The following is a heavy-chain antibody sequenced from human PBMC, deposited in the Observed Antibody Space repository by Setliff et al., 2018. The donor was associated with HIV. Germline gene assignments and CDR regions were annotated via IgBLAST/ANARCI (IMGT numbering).Heavy chain of an antibody. CDR3: ARLGTGNADHY. CDR2: IYHSGST. Sequence: SETLSLTCAVSGGSISSSNWWSWVRQPPGKGLEWIGEIYHSGSTNYNPSLKSRVTISLDTSLNQFSLKVNSVTAADTAVYYCARLGTGNADHYWGQGTRVTVSS. V-gene: IGHV4-4*02. CDR1: GGSISSSNW. J-gene: IGHJ4*02. D-gene: IGHD1-1*01.